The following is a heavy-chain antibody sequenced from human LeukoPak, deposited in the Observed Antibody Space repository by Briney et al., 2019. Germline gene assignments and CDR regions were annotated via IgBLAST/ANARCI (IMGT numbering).Heavy chain of an antibody. CDR1: GGSISSYY. CDR3: ARDRYSGYDPAMYYYYMDV. J-gene: IGHJ6*03. CDR2: IYYSGST. V-gene: IGHV4-59*12. Sequence: PSETLSLTCTVSGGSISSYYWSWIRQPPGKGLEWIGYIYYSGSTNYNPSLKSRVTMSVDTSKNQFSLKLSSVTAADTAVYYCARDRYSGYDPAMYYYYMDVWGKGTTVTVSS. D-gene: IGHD5-12*01.